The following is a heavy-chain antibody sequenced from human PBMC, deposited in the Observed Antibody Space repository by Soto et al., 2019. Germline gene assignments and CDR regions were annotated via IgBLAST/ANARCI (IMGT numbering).Heavy chain of an antibody. Sequence: QVQLQESGPGLVKPSQTLSLTCTVSGGSISSADYYWSWVRQPPGKGLEWIGYIYYSGSTFFNPSLKSRVTISKDTSRNQFSLRLNSVTAADTAVYYCARAIVVTIGGMDVWGRGTTVTVSS. D-gene: IGHD5-12*01. J-gene: IGHJ6*02. CDR2: IYYSGST. CDR1: GGSISSADYY. V-gene: IGHV4-30-4*01. CDR3: ARAIVVTIGGMDV.